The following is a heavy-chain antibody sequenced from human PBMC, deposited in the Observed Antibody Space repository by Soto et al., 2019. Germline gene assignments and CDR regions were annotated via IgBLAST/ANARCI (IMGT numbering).Heavy chain of an antibody. V-gene: IGHV3-21*01. CDR3: ARDTPPHGDIYY. J-gene: IGHJ4*02. CDR2: ISSSSSYI. CDR1: GFTFSSYS. D-gene: IGHD4-17*01. Sequence: EVQLVESGGGLVKPGGSLRLSCAASGFTFSSYSMNWVRQAPGKGLEWVSSISSSSSYIYYADSVKGRFTISRDNAKNSLYLQMNTLRAEDTAVYYCARDTPPHGDIYYWGQGSLFTVSS.